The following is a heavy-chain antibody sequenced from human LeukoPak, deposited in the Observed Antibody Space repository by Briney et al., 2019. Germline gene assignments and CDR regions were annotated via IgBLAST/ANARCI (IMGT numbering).Heavy chain of an antibody. V-gene: IGHV3-23*01. Sequence: PGGSLRLSCAASGFTFSSYAMSWVRQAPGKGLEWVSAISGSGGSTYYADSVKGRFTISRDNSKNTLYLQMNSLRAEDTAVFYWPKGDLVPLDYWGQGTLSPSPQ. CDR3: PKGDLVPLDY. D-gene: IGHD4-23*01. CDR1: GFTFSSYA. CDR2: ISGSGGST. J-gene: IGHJ4*02.